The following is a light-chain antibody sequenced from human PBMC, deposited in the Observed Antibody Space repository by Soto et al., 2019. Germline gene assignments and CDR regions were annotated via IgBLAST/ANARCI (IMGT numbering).Light chain of an antibody. J-gene: IGKJ4*01. V-gene: IGKV1-9*01. CDR2: AAS. CDR3: QQLNTYPPT. CDR1: QGITSY. Sequence: IQLTQSPSSLSASIGDRVTITCRASQGITSYLAWYQHKPGKAPELLIYAASTLQSGVPSRFSGSGSGTDFTLTISSLQPEDFATYYCQQLNTYPPTFGGGTEVEIK.